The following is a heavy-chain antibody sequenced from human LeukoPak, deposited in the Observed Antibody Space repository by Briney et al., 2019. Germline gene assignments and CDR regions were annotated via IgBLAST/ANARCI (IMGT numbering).Heavy chain of an antibody. J-gene: IGHJ4*02. V-gene: IGHV3-23*01. D-gene: IGHD6-19*01. CDR1: GFTFSNYA. CDR3: AKDGGIAVAGTVFDY. CDR2: ISGIGSNT. Sequence: GGSLRLSCAASGFTFSNYAMSWVRQAPGKGLEWVSGISGIGSNTYYADSVKGRFTISRDNSKNTLYLQMNSLRAEDTAVYYCAKDGGIAVAGTVFDYWGQGTLVTVSS.